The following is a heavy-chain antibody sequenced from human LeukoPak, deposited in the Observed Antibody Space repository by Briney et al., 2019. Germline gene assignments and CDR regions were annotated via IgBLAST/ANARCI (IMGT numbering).Heavy chain of an antibody. CDR1: GFTFRNYW. CDR3: AKVTGTTHWYFDL. J-gene: IGHJ2*01. Sequence: GGSLRLSCADSGFTFRNYWMHWVRQVPGKGLVWVSRINSDGSSLIYADSVKGRFTISRDNSKNTLYLQMNSLRAEDTAVYYCAKVTGTTHWYFDLWGRGTLVTVSS. V-gene: IGHV3-74*01. CDR2: INSDGSSL. D-gene: IGHD1-7*01.